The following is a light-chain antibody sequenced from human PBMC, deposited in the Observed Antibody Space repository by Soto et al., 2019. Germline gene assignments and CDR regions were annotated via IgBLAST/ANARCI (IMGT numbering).Light chain of an antibody. Sequence: EIVLTQSPATLSLSPGERATLSCRASQSVSSYLAWYQQKPGQAPRLLIYDASNRATGIPARFSGSGSGTDFTLTISSLDPEDFAVYYCQQRSNWPTSGQVTRLEI. J-gene: IGKJ5*01. CDR1: QSVSSY. CDR2: DAS. V-gene: IGKV3-11*01. CDR3: QQRSNWPT.